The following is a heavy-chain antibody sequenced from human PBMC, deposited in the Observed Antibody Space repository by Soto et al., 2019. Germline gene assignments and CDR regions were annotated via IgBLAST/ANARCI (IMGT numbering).Heavy chain of an antibody. Sequence: SETLSLTCTVSGGSISSYYWSWIRQPPGKGLEWIGCIYYSGSTNYNPSLKSRVTISVDTSKNKFSLKLSSVTAADTAVYYCARSGVVVVAANNWFDPWGQGTLVTVSS. J-gene: IGHJ5*02. V-gene: IGHV4-59*01. D-gene: IGHD2-15*01. CDR3: ARSGVVVVAANNWFDP. CDR2: IYYSGST. CDR1: GGSISSYY.